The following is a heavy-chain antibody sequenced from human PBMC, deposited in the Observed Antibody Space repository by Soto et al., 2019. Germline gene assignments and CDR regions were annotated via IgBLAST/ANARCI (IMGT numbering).Heavy chain of an antibody. Sequence: SVKVSCKASGGTFSSYAISWVRQAPGQGLEWMGGIIPIFGTANYAQKFQGRVTTTADESTSTAYMELSSLRSEDTAVYYCASAIGIYCSSTSCYYGMDVWGQGTTVTVSS. CDR2: IIPIFGTA. CDR3: ASAIGIYCSSTSCYYGMDV. J-gene: IGHJ6*02. D-gene: IGHD2-2*01. V-gene: IGHV1-69*13. CDR1: GGTFSSYA.